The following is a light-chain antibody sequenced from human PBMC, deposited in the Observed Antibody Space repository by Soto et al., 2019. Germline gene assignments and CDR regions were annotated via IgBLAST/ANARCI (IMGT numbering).Light chain of an antibody. J-gene: IGLJ2*01. CDR2: DVT. V-gene: IGLV2-14*01. CDR3: SSYTTIKTVI. CDR1: SSDVGAYNY. Sequence: LSQPASVSGSPGQSITISCTGTSSDVGAYNYVSWYHQHHPGKAPELIIYDVTDRPSGVSTRFSGSKSGNTASLTISGLQAEDEGDYYCSSYTTIKTVIFGGGTQLTVL.